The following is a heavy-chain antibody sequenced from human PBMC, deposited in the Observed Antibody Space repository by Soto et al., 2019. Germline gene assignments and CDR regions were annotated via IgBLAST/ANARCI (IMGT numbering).Heavy chain of an antibody. CDR1: GGSISSGGFY. J-gene: IGHJ4*02. D-gene: IGHD6-19*01. V-gene: IGHV4-31*03. CDR2: ISHSGST. Sequence: PSETLSLTCTASGGSISSGGFYWSWVRQRPGKAHEWIGHISHSGSTYYNPSLRSRVTISVDTSNNQYSLKLSSLTAADTAKYFCARESIGWPYLDSWGPGTLVTVSS. CDR3: ARESIGWPYLDS.